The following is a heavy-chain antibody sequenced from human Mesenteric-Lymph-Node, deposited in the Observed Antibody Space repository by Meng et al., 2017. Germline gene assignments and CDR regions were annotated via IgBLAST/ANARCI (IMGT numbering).Heavy chain of an antibody. V-gene: IGHV3-30*01. CDR3: ARGGGIYYYYYGMDV. J-gene: IGHJ6*02. Sequence: GESLKISCAASGFTFSSYAMHWVRQAPGKGLEWVAVISYDGSNKYYADSVKGRFTISRDNSKNTLYLQMNSLRAEDTAVSYCARGGGIYYYYYGMDVWGQGTTVTVSS. CDR2: ISYDGSNK. CDR1: GFTFSSYA. D-gene: IGHD4-23*01.